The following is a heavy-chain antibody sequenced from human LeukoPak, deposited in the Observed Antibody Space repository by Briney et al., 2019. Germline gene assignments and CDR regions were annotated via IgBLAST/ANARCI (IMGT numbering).Heavy chain of an antibody. D-gene: IGHD3-9*01. CDR3: ARGEDFERYYLAY. Sequence: SSETLSLTCSVSGGSISIYYWTWIRQIPGKGLEWIGYIYYTGTTNYNPLFESRATISVDTSKNQFSLKLTSVTAADTAVYFCARGEDFERYYLAYWGQGTLVTVSS. J-gene: IGHJ4*02. CDR2: IYYTGTT. V-gene: IGHV4-59*01. CDR1: GGSISIYY.